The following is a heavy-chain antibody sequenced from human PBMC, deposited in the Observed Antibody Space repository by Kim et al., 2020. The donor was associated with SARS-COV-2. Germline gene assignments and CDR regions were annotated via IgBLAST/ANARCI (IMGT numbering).Heavy chain of an antibody. CDR2: ISAYNGNT. D-gene: IGHD3-16*02. CDR1: GYTFTSYG. V-gene: IGHV1-18*04. J-gene: IGHJ4*02. CDR3: ARVFYESYYDYVWGSYRHGPFDY. Sequence: ASVKVSCKASGYTFTSYGISWVRQAPGQGLEWMGWISAYNGNTNYAQKLQGRVTMTTDTSTSTAYMELRSLRSDDTAVYYCARVFYESYYDYVWGSYRHGPFDYWGQGTLVTVSS.